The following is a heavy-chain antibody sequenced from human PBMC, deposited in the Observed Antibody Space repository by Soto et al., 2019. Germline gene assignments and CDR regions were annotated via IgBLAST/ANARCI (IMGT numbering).Heavy chain of an antibody. J-gene: IGHJ6*02. CDR2: IVVGSGNT. CDR1: GFTFTSSA. D-gene: IGHD1-1*01. Sequence: ASVKVSCKASGFTFTSSAVQWVRQARGQRLEWIGWIVVGSGNTNYAQKFQERVTITRDMSTSTAYMELSSLRSEDTAVYYCAAEYVDDDGYYYYGMDVWGQGTTVTVSS. CDR3: AAEYVDDDGYYYYGMDV. V-gene: IGHV1-58*01.